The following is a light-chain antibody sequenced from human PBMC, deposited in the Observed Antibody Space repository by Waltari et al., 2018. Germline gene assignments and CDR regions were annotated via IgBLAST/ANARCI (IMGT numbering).Light chain of an antibody. Sequence: DIVMTQSPDSLAVSLGERATFNCKSSHNILYTYNIKYYFAWYQQKPGQPPRLLIYWAFTRESGGPDRFSGSGSGTDFTLTISSLQAEDVAVYYCQQYYSIPYTFGQGTKLEI. CDR2: WAF. CDR3: QQYYSIPYT. J-gene: IGKJ2*01. CDR1: HNILYTYNIKYY. V-gene: IGKV4-1*01.